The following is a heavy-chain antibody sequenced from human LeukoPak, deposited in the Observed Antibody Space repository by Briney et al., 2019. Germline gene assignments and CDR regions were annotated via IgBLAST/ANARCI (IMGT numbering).Heavy chain of an antibody. CDR2: VHPGDSDT. CDR1: GYSFTNYW. CDR3: AGQEQYFSSWPYYLDF. J-gene: IGHJ4*02. Sequence: GESLKISCEGSGYSFTNYWIAWVRQMPGKGLEWMGIVHPGDSDTRYSPSFQGQVTISADNSITTAYLQWSSLRASDTAIYYCAGQEQYFSSWPYYLDFWGQGTLVTVSS. D-gene: IGHD6-13*01. V-gene: IGHV5-51*01.